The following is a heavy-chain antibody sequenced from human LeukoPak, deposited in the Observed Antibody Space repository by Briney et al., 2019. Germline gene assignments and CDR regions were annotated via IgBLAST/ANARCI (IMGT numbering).Heavy chain of an antibody. Sequence: ASVKVSCKASGGTFSSYAISWVRQAPGQGLEWMGGIIPIFGTANYAQRFQGIVTITADESTSTAYMELSSLRSEDTAVYYCARAHVDTAMGAYYYYYYGMDVWGQGTTVTVSS. J-gene: IGHJ6*02. CDR3: ARAHVDTAMGAYYYYYYGMDV. D-gene: IGHD5-18*01. CDR1: GGTFSSYA. V-gene: IGHV1-69*13. CDR2: IIPIFGTA.